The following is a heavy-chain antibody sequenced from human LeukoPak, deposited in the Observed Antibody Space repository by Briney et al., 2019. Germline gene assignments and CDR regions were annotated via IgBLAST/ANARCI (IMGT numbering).Heavy chain of an antibody. D-gene: IGHD3-22*01. CDR3: ARTHLGYYDSSGYYDY. CDR1: GGSISSGGYY. Sequence: PSQTLSLTCTVSGGSISSGGYYWSWIRQHPGQGLEWIGYIYYSGSTYYNPSLKSRVTISVDTSKNQFSLKLSSVTAADTAVYYCARTHLGYYDSSGYYDYWGQGTLVTVSS. J-gene: IGHJ4*02. CDR2: IYYSGST. V-gene: IGHV4-31*03.